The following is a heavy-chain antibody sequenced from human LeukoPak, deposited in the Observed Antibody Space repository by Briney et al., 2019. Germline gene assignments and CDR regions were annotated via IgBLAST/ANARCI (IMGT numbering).Heavy chain of an antibody. D-gene: IGHD2/OR15-2a*01. CDR2: IYYSGTT. V-gene: IGHV4-30-4*01. CDR1: GGSIDNGNSY. J-gene: IGHJ4*02. CDR3: ALITGKTKIVDS. Sequence: SETLSLTCTVSGGSIDNGNSYWSWIRLHPGKGLEWIGHIYYSGTTYYNPSLKSRATVSVDTSKNQFSLKLSSVTAADTAVYYCALITGKTKIVDSWGQGTLVTVSS.